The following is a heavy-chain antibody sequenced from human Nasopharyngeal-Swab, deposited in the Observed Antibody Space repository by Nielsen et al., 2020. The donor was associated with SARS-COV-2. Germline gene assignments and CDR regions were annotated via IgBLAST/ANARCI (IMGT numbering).Heavy chain of an antibody. CDR2: IKQDGSEK. D-gene: IGHD6-19*01. CDR1: GFTFSSYW. J-gene: IGHJ4*02. Sequence: GESLKISCAASGFTFSSYWMSWVRQAPGKGLEWVANIKQDGSEKYYVDSVKGRFTISRDNAKNSLYLQMNSLRVEDTAVYYCARDHYSSGWYNWIDYWGQGTLVTVSS. CDR3: ARDHYSSGWYNWIDY. V-gene: IGHV3-7*01.